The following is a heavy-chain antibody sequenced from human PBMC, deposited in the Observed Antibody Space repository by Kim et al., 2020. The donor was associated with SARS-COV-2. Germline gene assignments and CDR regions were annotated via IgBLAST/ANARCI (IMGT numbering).Heavy chain of an antibody. D-gene: IGHD6-13*01. CDR3: AKDSEAAAGINWFDP. CDR2: ISYDGSNK. V-gene: IGHV3-30*18. J-gene: IGHJ5*02. CDR1: GFTFSSYG. Sequence: GGSLRLSCAASGFTFSSYGMHWVRQAPGKGLEWVVVISYDGSNKYYADSVKGRFTISRDNSKNTLYLQMNSLRAEDTAVYYCAKDSEAAAGINWFDPWGQGTLVTVSS.